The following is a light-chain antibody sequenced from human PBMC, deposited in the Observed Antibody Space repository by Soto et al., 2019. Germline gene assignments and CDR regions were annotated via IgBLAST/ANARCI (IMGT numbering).Light chain of an antibody. CDR1: QSVSGSY. CDR3: QQYGTRPWT. CDR2: DAS. J-gene: IGKJ1*01. Sequence: EIVLTQSPGTLSLSPGERATLSCRARQSVSGSYLAWYQQKPGQSPRLLIHDASSRATGIPDRFSGSGYGTDFTLTISRLEPEEFAVYYCQQYGTRPWTFGQGTKVESK. V-gene: IGKV3-20*01.